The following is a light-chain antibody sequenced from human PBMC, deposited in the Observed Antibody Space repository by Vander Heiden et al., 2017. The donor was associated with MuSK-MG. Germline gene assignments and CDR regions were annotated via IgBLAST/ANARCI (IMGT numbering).Light chain of an antibody. CDR2: QDF. Sequence: SYELTQPPSVSVSPGQTASITCSGDKLGERYACWYQQKPGQPPVVVIYQDFKRPSGIPERFSASNSGNTATLTISGTQAMDEADYYCQAWDSSTVVFGRGTKLTVL. CDR1: KLGERY. CDR3: QAWDSSTVV. J-gene: IGLJ2*01. V-gene: IGLV3-1*01.